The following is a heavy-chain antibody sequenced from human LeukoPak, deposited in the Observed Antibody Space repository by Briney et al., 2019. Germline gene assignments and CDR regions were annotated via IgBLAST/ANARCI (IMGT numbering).Heavy chain of an antibody. J-gene: IGHJ4*02. CDR3: ARDEVIVGATELDY. CDR2: IIPILGIA. Sequence: SVKVSCKASGGTSSSYAISWVRQAPGQGLEWMGRIIPILGIANYAQKFQGRVTITADKSTSTAYMELSSLRSEDTAVYYCARDEVIVGATELDYWGQGTLVTVSS. D-gene: IGHD1-26*01. V-gene: IGHV1-69*04. CDR1: GGTSSSYA.